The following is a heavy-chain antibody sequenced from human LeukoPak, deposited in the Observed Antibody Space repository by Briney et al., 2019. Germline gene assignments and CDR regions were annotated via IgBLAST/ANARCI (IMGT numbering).Heavy chain of an antibody. V-gene: IGHV4-34*01. CDR2: INHSGST. Sequence: SETLSLTCAVYGGSFSGYYWSWIRQPPGKGLEWIGEINHSGSTNYNPSLKSRVTISVDKSKNQFSLKLSSVTAADTAVYYCARAYYYDSSGYYYDAFDIWGQGTMVTVSS. CDR1: GGSFSGYY. J-gene: IGHJ3*02. D-gene: IGHD3-22*01. CDR3: ARAYYYDSSGYYYDAFDI.